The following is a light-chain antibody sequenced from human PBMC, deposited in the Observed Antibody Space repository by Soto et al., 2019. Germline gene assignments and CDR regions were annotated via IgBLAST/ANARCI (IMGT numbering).Light chain of an antibody. J-gene: IGKJ5*01. CDR3: QKYNSAPAIT. CDR1: QSISSY. CDR2: AAS. V-gene: IGKV1-39*01. Sequence: DIQMPMSPFTLSGSVGYIVTITFLSSQSISSYLNWYQQKPWKAPKLLIYAASSLQSGVPSRFSGSGSGTDFTLTISSLQPEDVATYYCQKYNSAPAITFGKGTRLEIK.